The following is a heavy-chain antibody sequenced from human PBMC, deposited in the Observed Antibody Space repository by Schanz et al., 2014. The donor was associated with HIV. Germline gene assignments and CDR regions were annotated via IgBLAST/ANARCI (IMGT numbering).Heavy chain of an antibody. D-gene: IGHD2-15*01. J-gene: IGHJ4*02. CDR2: ISGSISTT. CDR3: AKFGRLLGNFDD. V-gene: IGHV3-23*04. Sequence: EGQLVESGGGLVQPGGSLRLSCAASGFTFKTYWMSWVRQAPGKGLEWVSAISGSISTTFYADSVKGRFTISRDKSKNTLYLQMNSLRAEDTAVYYCAKFGRLLGNFDDWGQGTLVTVS. CDR1: GFTFKTYW.